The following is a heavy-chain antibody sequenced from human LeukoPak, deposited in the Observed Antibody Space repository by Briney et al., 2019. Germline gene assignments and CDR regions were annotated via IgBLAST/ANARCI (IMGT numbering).Heavy chain of an antibody. J-gene: IGHJ4*02. CDR1: GGSISSSSYY. V-gene: IGHV4-39*01. Sequence: SSETLSLTCTVSGGSISSSSYYWGWIRQPPGKGLEWFGGIYYSGSTYYNPSLKSRVTISVDTSKNQFSLKLSSVTAADTAVYYCATNGRITIFGVVNQFFDYWGQGTLVTVSS. CDR3: ATNGRITIFGVVNQFFDY. D-gene: IGHD3-3*01. CDR2: IYYSGST.